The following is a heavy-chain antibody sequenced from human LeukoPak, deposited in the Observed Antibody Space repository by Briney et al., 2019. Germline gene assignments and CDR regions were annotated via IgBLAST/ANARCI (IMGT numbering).Heavy chain of an antibody. CDR3: TRSLGYGFDY. V-gene: IGHV3-73*01. Sequence: PGGSLRLSCAASGFTFSGPAMHWVRQASGKGLEWVGRIRSKANSYATAYAASVKGRFTISTDDSKNTAYLQMNSLKTEDTAVYYCTRSLGYGFDYWGQGTLVTVSS. D-gene: IGHD5-18*01. CDR2: IRSKANSYAT. J-gene: IGHJ4*02. CDR1: GFTFSGPA.